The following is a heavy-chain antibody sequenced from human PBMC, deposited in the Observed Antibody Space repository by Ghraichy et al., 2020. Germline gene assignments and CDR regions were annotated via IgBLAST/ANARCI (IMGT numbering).Heavy chain of an antibody. V-gene: IGHV4-4*07. CDR1: GDSISTYY. J-gene: IGHJ3*02. CDR3: ARDLTVAGTSLAAFDI. D-gene: IGHD6-19*01. Sequence: QTLSLTCTVSGDSISTYYCSWIRQPAGKGLEWIGRIYTSGSTNHNPSLKGRVTMSVDTSKNQFSLKLNSVTAADTAVYYCARDLTVAGTSLAAFDIWGQGTMVTVSS. CDR2: IYTSGST.